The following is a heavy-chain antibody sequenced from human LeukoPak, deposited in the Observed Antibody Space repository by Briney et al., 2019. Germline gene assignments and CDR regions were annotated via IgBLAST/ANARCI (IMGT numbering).Heavy chain of an antibody. J-gene: IGHJ4*02. CDR1: GFTFSSYG. V-gene: IGHV3-30*02. D-gene: IGHD3-10*01. CDR3: AKDHFTMVRGVSDY. Sequence: HPGGSLRLSCAASGFTFSSYGMHWVRQAPGKGLEWAAFIRYDGSNKYYADSVKGRFTISRDNSKNTLYLQMNSLRAEDTAVYYCAKDHFTMVRGVSDYWGQGTLVTVSS. CDR2: IRYDGSNK.